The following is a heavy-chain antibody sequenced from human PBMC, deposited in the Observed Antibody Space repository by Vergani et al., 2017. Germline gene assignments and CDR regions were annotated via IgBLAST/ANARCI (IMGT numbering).Heavy chain of an antibody. CDR3: ARPRGDILPPDPRRLDY. CDR1: GYTFTSYY. V-gene: IGHV1-46*03. Sequence: QVQLVQSGAEVKKPGASVKVSCKASGYTFTSYYMHWVRQAPGQGLEWMGIINPSGGSTSYAQKFQGRVTRTRDTSTSTVYMELSSLRSEDTAVYYCARPRGDILPPDPRRLDYWGQGTLVTVSS. CDR2: INPSGGST. J-gene: IGHJ4*02.